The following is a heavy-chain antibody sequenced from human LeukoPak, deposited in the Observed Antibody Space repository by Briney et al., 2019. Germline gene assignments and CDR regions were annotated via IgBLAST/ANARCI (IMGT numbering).Heavy chain of an antibody. CDR1: GGSISSYY. J-gene: IGHJ4*02. CDR2: IYTSGST. Sequence: PSETLSLTCTVSGGSISSYYWSWIRQPAGKGLEWIGRIYTSGSTNYNPSLKSRVTMSVDTSKNQFSLKVSSATAADTAVYYCARQSPARYSGSYSADYWGQGTLVTVSS. CDR3: ARQSPARYSGSYSADY. V-gene: IGHV4-4*07. D-gene: IGHD1-26*01.